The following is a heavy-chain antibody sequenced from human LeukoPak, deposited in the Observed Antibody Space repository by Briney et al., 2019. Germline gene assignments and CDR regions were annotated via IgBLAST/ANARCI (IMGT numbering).Heavy chain of an antibody. CDR3: AKGYSSGYYYDY. D-gene: IGHD3-22*01. CDR1: GFTLSSYA. V-gene: IGHV3-23*01. CDR2: ISDSDGHT. J-gene: IGHJ4*02. Sequence: GGSLRLSCAASGFTLSSYAMSWVRQAPGKGLEWVSAISDSDGHTYYADSVKGRFTISRDNSKNTLYLQMNSLRAEDTAVYYCAKGYSSGYYYDYWGQGTLVTVSS.